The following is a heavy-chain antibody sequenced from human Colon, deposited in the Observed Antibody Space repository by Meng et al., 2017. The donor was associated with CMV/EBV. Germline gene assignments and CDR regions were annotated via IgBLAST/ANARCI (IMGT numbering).Heavy chain of an antibody. CDR1: GGSFSGYY. CDR2: INHSGST. CDR3: ARTDYYDFG. V-gene: IGHV4-34*01. J-gene: IGHJ4*02. D-gene: IGHD3-3*01. Sequence: QVQLQQWGAGLLKPSQTLSLTGAVYGGSFSGYYWSWIRQPPGKGLEWIGEINHSGSTNYNPSLKSRVTISVDTSKNQFSLKLSSVTAADTAVYYCARTDYYDFGWGQGTLVTVSS.